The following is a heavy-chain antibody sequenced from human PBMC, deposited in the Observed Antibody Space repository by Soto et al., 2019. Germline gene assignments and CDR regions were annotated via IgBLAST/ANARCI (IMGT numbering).Heavy chain of an antibody. CDR3: AHTLLVVPAGPDYCYYYGMDV. CDR1: GFSLSTSGEG. D-gene: IGHD2-2*01. Sequence: SGPKLVNPTQTLTLTCTFSGFSLSTSGEGVGWIRQPPGKALERLALIYWNDDKRYSPSLKSRLTITKDTAKNQVVLTMTNRDPVDTATYYCAHTLLVVPAGPDYCYYYGMDVWGQGTTVTVSS. CDR2: IYWNDDK. J-gene: IGHJ6*02. V-gene: IGHV2-5*01.